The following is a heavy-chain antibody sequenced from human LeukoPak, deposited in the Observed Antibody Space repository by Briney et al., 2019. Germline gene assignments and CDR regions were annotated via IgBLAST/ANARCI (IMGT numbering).Heavy chain of an antibody. Sequence: GRSLRLSCAASGFTFISYGMRWVRQAPGKGLEWVANIKQGGSEKYYVDSVKGRFPISRDNAKNSLYLQMNSLRAEDTAVYYCARGYRPGDYWGQGTLVTVSS. V-gene: IGHV3-7*01. CDR2: IKQGGSEK. D-gene: IGHD2-2*02. CDR1: GFTFISYG. CDR3: ARGYRPGDY. J-gene: IGHJ4*02.